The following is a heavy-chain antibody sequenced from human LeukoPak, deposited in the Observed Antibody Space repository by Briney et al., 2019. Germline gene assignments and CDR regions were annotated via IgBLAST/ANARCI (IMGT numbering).Heavy chain of an antibody. CDR1: GDTFSNYA. Sequence: GASVKVSCKASGDTFSNYAINWMRQAPGQGLEWMGRIIPILDITDYAQKFQGRVTITADKSTSTVYMELSSLRSEDTAVYYCARAPDGGAFDIWGQGTMVTVSS. D-gene: IGHD3-16*01. CDR2: IIPILDIT. V-gene: IGHV1-69*04. CDR3: ARAPDGGAFDI. J-gene: IGHJ3*02.